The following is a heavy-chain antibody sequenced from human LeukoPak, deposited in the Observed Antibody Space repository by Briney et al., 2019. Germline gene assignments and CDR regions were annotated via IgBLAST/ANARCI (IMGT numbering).Heavy chain of an antibody. J-gene: IGHJ4*02. CDR2: ISPYNGNT. CDR3: ATYSAAGRTYYFDY. CDR1: GYTFTSYA. Sequence: ASVKVSCKASGYTFTSYAMNWVRQAPGQGLEWMGWISPYNGNTNYAQKLQGRVTMTRDTSTSTAYMELRSLRSDDTAVYYCATYSAAGRTYYFDYWGQGALVTVSS. D-gene: IGHD6-13*01. V-gene: IGHV1-18*01.